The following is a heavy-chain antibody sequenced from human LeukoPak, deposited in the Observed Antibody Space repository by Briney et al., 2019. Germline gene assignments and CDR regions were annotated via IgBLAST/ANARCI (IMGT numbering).Heavy chain of an antibody. J-gene: IGHJ1*01. V-gene: IGHV4-59*12. Sequence: SETLSLTCTVSGGSISSYYWSWIRQPPGKGLEWIANIFYSGSPNYNPSLNSRVTISFDTSKNQFSLKLSSVTAADTAIYYCARGISPYYYDSSGYPFQHWGQGTLLTVSS. CDR3: ARGISPYYYDSSGYPFQH. CDR1: GGSISSYY. CDR2: IFYSGSP. D-gene: IGHD3-22*01.